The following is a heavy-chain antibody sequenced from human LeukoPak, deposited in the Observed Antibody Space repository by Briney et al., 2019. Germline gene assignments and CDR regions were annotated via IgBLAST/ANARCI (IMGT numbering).Heavy chain of an antibody. Sequence: ASVKVSCKVSGYTLTELSMHWVRQAPGKGLEWMGGFDPGDGETIYAQKFQGRVTMTEDTSTDTAYMELSSLRSEDTAVYYCATDLFELLSFDYWGQGTLVTVSS. V-gene: IGHV1-24*01. CDR1: GYTLTELS. CDR3: ATDLFELLSFDY. J-gene: IGHJ4*02. CDR2: FDPGDGET. D-gene: IGHD1-26*01.